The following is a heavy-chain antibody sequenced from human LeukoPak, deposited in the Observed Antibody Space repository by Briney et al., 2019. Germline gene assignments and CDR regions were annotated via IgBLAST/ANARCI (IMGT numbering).Heavy chain of an antibody. CDR1: GGSISSSNW. J-gene: IGHJ4*02. D-gene: IGHD3-10*01. V-gene: IGHV4-4*02. Sequence: SEALSLTCAVSGGSISSSNWWSWVRQPPGKGLEWIGEIYHSGSTNYNPSLKSRVTISVDKSKNQFSLKLSSVTAADTAVYYCARDQSGRGSGSYPYYFDYWGQGTLVTVSS. CDR2: IYHSGST. CDR3: ARDQSGRGSGSYPYYFDY.